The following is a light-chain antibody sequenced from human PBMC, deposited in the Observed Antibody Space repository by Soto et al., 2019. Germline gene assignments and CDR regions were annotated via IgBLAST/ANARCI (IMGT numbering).Light chain of an antibody. V-gene: IGLV2-14*01. Sequence: QSALSQPASLSGSPGQSITVSCPGTSSDGGGDNYVSWYQKHPDKAPKLMIYDVNNRPSGVSNRFSGSRSGNTASLTISGLQAEDEADYYCTSYTRSSTYVFGTGPKVTLL. CDR3: TSYTRSSTYV. CDR2: DVN. CDR1: SSDGGGDNY. J-gene: IGLJ1*01.